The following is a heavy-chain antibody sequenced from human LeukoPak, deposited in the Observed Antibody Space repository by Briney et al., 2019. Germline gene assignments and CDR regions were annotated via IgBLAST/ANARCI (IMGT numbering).Heavy chain of an antibody. J-gene: IGHJ4*02. CDR1: GFTFSSYA. Sequence: GRSLRLSCAASGFTFSSYAMHWVRQAPGKGLEWVAVISYDGSNKYYADSVKGRFTISRDNSKNTLYLQMNSLRAEDTAVYYCARETGSAVGSTDFDYWGQGTLVTVSS. CDR2: ISYDGSNK. D-gene: IGHD4-17*01. V-gene: IGHV3-30*04. CDR3: ARETGSAVGSTDFDY.